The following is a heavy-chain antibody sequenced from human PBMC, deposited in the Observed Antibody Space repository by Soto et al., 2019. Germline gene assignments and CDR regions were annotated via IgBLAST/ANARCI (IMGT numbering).Heavy chain of an antibody. J-gene: IGHJ4*02. CDR3: ARAGQCYDSSGYVN. CDR1: GYSFATSG. D-gene: IGHD3-22*01. CDR2: ISVYNGNT. V-gene: IGHV1-18*01. Sequence: QVKLVQSGTEVKKPGASLKVSCKASGYSFATSGISWVRQAPGQGLEWMGWISVYNGNTNYDQKLHDRVTMTTDTSTTTAYLELRSLRSDDTAVYYCARAGQCYDSSGYVNWGQGTLVTVSS.